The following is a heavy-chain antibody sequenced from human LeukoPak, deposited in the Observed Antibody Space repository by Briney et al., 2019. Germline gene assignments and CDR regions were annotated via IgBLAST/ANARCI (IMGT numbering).Heavy chain of an antibody. J-gene: IGHJ3*02. V-gene: IGHV3-48*03. Sequence: GGSLRLSCAASAFTFSSYEMDWVRQAPGKGLEWVSYISSSGNTIYYADSVKGRFTIPRDNAKNSLYLQMNSLRAEDTAVYYCARERGLGAFDIWGQGTMVTVSS. D-gene: IGHD3/OR15-3a*01. CDR3: ARERGLGAFDI. CDR1: AFTFSSYE. CDR2: ISSSGNTI.